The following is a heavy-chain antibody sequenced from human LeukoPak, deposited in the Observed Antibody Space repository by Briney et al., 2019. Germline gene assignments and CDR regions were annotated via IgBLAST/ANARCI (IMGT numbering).Heavy chain of an antibody. CDR3: ARDYPTSGIVTIFDY. D-gene: IGHD1-1*01. CDR2: ITASGGST. V-gene: IGHV3-23*01. CDR1: GFTFNNYA. J-gene: IGHJ4*02. Sequence: QSGGSLRLSCASSGFTFNNYAMTWVRQAPGKGLEWVSSITASGGSTYCADSVKGRFTISGDNSKNTLYLQMSSLRAEDTAVYYCARDYPTSGIVTIFDYWGQGTLVTVSS.